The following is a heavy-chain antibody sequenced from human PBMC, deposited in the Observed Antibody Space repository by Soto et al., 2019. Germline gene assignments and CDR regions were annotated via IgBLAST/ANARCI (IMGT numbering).Heavy chain of an antibody. J-gene: IGHJ6*02. CDR2: IYYSGST. CDR1: GGSISSSSYY. V-gene: IGHV4-39*01. CDR3: ARQAAAWYDILTDNFDYYGMDV. D-gene: IGHD3-9*01. Sequence: PSETLSLTCTVSGGSISSSSYYRGWIRQPPGKGLEWIGSIYYSGSTYYNPSLKSRVTISVDTSKNQFSLKLSSVTAADTAVYYCARQAAAWYDILTDNFDYYGMDVWGQGTTVTVSS.